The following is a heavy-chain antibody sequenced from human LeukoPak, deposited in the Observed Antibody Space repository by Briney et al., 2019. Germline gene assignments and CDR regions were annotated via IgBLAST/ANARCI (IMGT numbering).Heavy chain of an antibody. Sequence: PGGSLRLSCAVSGFTFSTYWISWVRQAPGKGLEWVANVKQDGSETYYVDYVKGRFTISRDNAKNSLFLQMNSLTDEDTAVYYCARDNYASGSHSPWGQGTLVTVSS. CDR2: VKQDGSET. CDR3: ARDNYASGSHSP. V-gene: IGHV3-7*01. CDR1: GFTFSTYW. D-gene: IGHD3-10*01. J-gene: IGHJ5*02.